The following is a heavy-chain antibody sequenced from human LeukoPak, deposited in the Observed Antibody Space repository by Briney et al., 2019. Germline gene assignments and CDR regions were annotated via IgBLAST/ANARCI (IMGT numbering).Heavy chain of an antibody. CDR3: ARHGRRDCHTSPWSQ. J-gene: IGHJ4*02. CDR2: MSDSGTL. D-gene: IGHD2-15*01. CDR1: GGSISNYY. Sequence: SETLSLTCTVSGGSISNYYWSWIRESPEKGLEWIGFMSDSGTLDYNPSLTGRVRMAGDTSKNQFTLKLTSVTAADTAVYYCARHGRRDCHTSPWSQWGQGTLVSVS. V-gene: IGHV4-59*08.